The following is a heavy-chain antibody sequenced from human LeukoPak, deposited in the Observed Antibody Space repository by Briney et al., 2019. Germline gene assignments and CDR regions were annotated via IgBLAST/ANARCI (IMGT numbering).Heavy chain of an antibody. CDR1: GYIFANYG. CDR3: ARDEPDY. Sequence: GASVKVSCKASGYIFANYGITWVRQAPGQGLEWMGWINPNSGGTNYAQKFQGRVTMTRDTSISTAYMELSRLTSDDTAVYYCARDEPDYWGQGTLVTVSS. CDR2: INPNSGGT. J-gene: IGHJ4*02. V-gene: IGHV1-2*02.